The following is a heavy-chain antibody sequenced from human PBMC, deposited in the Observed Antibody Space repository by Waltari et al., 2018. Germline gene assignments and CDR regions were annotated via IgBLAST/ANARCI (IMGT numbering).Heavy chain of an antibody. J-gene: IGHJ4*02. CDR2: ISPIFGTA. CDR3: ARDKEPDSVVPAALVV. Sequence: QVQLVQSGAEVMKPGASAQVSCEASGYTFTSYGISWVRQAPGQGLEWMGGISPIFGTANYAQKFQGRVTITANESTSTAYMELSSLRSEDTAVYYGARDKEPDSVVPAALVVWGQGTLVTVSS. V-gene: IGHV1-69*13. D-gene: IGHD2-2*01. CDR1: GYTFTSYG.